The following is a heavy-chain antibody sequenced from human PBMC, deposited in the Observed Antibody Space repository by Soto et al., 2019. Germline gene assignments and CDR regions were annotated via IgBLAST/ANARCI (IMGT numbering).Heavy chain of an antibody. V-gene: IGHV3-33*01. CDR1: GFTFTSYG. CDR2: MWFGGSDK. J-gene: IGHJ6*02. CDR3: ARSEYQLLKDGMDV. D-gene: IGHD2-2*01. Sequence: QEQLVESGGGVVQSGRSLRLSCAASGFTFTSYGMHRVRQAPGKGLEWVAVMWFGGSDKYYADSVKGRFTISRDNSKSTVYLEMNSLRAEDTAVYYCARSEYQLLKDGMDVWGQGTTVTVSS.